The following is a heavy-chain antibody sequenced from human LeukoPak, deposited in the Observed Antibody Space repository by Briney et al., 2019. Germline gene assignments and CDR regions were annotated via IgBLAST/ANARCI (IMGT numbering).Heavy chain of an antibody. D-gene: IGHD6-6*01. Sequence: GGSLRLSCTASGFTFSSYAMSWVRQAPGKGLEWVSVISGSGGSTYYADSVKGRFTISRDNSKNTLYLQMNSLRAEDTAVYYCAKDPGYSSSSFYWGQGTLVTVSS. CDR2: ISGSGGST. CDR3: AKDPGYSSSSFY. CDR1: GFTFSSYA. V-gene: IGHV3-23*01. J-gene: IGHJ4*02.